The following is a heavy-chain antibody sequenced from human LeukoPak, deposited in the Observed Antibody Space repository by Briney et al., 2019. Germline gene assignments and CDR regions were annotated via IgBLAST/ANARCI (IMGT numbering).Heavy chain of an antibody. D-gene: IGHD5-12*01. CDR3: ARDLGYDWVFGY. Sequence: SETLSLTCTVSGGSTSSYYWSWLRQPPGKGLEWIGHVYYSGSTNYNPSLKSRVTISLDTSKNQFSLKLSSVTAADTAVYYCARDLGYDWVFGYWGQGTLVTVSS. CDR1: GGSTSSYY. J-gene: IGHJ4*02. V-gene: IGHV4-59*12. CDR2: VYYSGST.